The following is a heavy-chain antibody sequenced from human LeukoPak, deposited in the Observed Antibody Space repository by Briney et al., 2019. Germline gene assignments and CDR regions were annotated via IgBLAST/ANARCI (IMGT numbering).Heavy chain of an antibody. V-gene: IGHV1-69*13. CDR2: FIPFFGTA. CDR3: ARSVYRYKTDGYYSLERPFDH. Sequence: SVKVSCKASGGAFTSYAISWLRQAPGQGLEWMGGFIPFFGTAKYAQKFQGRVTITADEYSSTAYMELSGLRSQDTAVYYCARSVYRYKTDGYYSLERPFDHWGQGTLVTVSS. CDR1: GGAFTSYA. D-gene: IGHD3-22*01. J-gene: IGHJ4*02.